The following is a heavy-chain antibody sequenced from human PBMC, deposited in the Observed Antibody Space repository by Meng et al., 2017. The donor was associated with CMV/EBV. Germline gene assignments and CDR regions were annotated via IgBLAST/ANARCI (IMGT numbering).Heavy chain of an antibody. Sequence: ASVKVSCKASGYTFTSYDINWVRQATGQGLEWMGWMNPNSGNTGYALKFQGRVTITRNTSISTAYMELSSLRSEDTAVYYCARGGDCSSTSCYMEKWFFPLQQVYGMDVWGQGTTVTVSS. CDR1: GYTFTSYD. CDR3: ARGGDCSSTSCYMEKWFFPLQQVYGMDV. D-gene: IGHD2-2*02. J-gene: IGHJ6*02. V-gene: IGHV1-8*03. CDR2: MNPNSGNT.